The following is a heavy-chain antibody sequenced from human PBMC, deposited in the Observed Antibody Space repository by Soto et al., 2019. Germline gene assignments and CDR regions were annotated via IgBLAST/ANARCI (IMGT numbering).Heavy chain of an antibody. CDR2: ISGSGGST. CDR3: AKASERYYYDSSGYYYFDY. CDR1: GFTLSSYA. J-gene: IGHJ4*02. V-gene: IGHV3-23*01. Sequence: GGSLRLSCAAPGFTLSSYAMSRVRQAPGKGLEWVSAISGSGGSTYYADSVKGRFTISRDNSKNTLYLQMNSLRAEDTAVYYCAKASERYYYDSSGYYYFDYWGQGTLVTVSS. D-gene: IGHD3-22*01.